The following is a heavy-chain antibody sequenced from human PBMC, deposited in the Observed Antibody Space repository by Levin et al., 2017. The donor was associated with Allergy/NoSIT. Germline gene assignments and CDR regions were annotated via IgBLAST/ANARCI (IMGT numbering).Heavy chain of an antibody. D-gene: IGHD6-13*01. CDR3: AKEAPIAPRTYYFDY. CDR2: ISWDGGST. Sequence: GGSLRLSCAASGFTFDDYTMHWVRQAPGKGLEWVSLISWDGGSTYYADSVKGRFTISRDNSKNSLYLQMNSLRTEDTALYYCAKEAPIAPRTYYFDYWGQGTLVTVSS. J-gene: IGHJ4*02. CDR1: GFTFDDYT. V-gene: IGHV3-43*01.